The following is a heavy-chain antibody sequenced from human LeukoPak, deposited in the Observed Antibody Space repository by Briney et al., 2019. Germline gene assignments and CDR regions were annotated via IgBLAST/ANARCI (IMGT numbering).Heavy chain of an antibody. CDR3: ARGPNYDFWSGRGYYGMDV. J-gene: IGHJ6*02. D-gene: IGHD3-3*01. CDR2: IWDDGSNK. Sequence: PGGSLRLSCAASGFTFSSYGMHWVRQAPGQGLGWGAVIWDDGSNKYYADSVKGRFTISRDNSKNTLYLQMNSLRAEDTAVYYCARGPNYDFWSGRGYYGMDVWGQGTTVTVSS. V-gene: IGHV3-33*01. CDR1: GFTFSSYG.